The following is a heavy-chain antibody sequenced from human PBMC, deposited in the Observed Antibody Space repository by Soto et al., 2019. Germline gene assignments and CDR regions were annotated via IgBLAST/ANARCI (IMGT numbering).Heavy chain of an antibody. CDR2: MHHIGST. CDR3: TKNSAYALDY. D-gene: IGHD5-12*01. V-gene: IGHV4-4*02. Sequence: XTLSLTCDVSGGSLTNNNWWSWVRQPPGEGLEWIGEMHHIGSTNYNPSLKSRVTMSVDTSKNQFFLKLKSVTAEDTAVYYCTKNSAYALDYWGQGTLATVSS. CDR1: GGSLTNNNW. J-gene: IGHJ4*02.